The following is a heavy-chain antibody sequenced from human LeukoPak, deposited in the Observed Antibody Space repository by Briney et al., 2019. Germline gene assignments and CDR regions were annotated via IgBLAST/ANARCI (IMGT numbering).Heavy chain of an antibody. V-gene: IGHV3-74*01. D-gene: IGHD3-16*01. CDR1: GFTFSSYW. CDR2: INSDGSST. J-gene: IGHJ4*02. Sequence: GGSLRLSCAASGFTFSSYWMHWVRQAPGKGLVWVSRINSDGSSTSYADSVKGRFTISRDNSKNTLYLQMSSLRAEDTAVYYCARDSHLGDFDYWGQGALVAVSS. CDR3: ARDSHLGDFDY.